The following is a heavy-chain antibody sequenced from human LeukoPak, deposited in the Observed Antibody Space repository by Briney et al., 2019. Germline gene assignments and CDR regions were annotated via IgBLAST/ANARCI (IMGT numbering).Heavy chain of an antibody. CDR2: INWNGGST. Sequence: GGSLRLSCAASGFTFDDYGMSWVRQAPGKGLEWVSGINWNGGSTGYADCVKGRFTISRDNAKNSLYLQMNSLRAEDTALYYCARPRGIVALDAFDIWGQGTMVTVSS. CDR1: GFTFDDYG. CDR3: ARPRGIVALDAFDI. D-gene: IGHD3-22*01. V-gene: IGHV3-20*04. J-gene: IGHJ3*02.